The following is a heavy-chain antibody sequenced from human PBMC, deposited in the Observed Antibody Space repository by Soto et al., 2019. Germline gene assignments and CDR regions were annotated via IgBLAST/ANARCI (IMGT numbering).Heavy chain of an antibody. CDR2: FDGEDGQT. Sequence: ASVKVSCKVSGYSFSEMSMHWVRQTPEKGLEWMGSFDGEDGQTMYAQKFQDRVTITRDTSATTAYMELSSLTSEDTAVYYCARAGDDCSTTSCYMIDYWGQGTLVTVSS. CDR3: ARAGDDCSTTSCYMIDY. V-gene: IGHV1-24*01. J-gene: IGHJ4*02. CDR1: GYSFSEMS. D-gene: IGHD2-2*02.